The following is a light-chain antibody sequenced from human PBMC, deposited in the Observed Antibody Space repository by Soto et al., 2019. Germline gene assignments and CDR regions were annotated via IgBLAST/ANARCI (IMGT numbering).Light chain of an antibody. CDR1: KNDIGVYDF. J-gene: IGLJ1*01. CDR2: EVV. V-gene: IGLV2-8*01. Sequence: QSVLTQPPYASGSPGQSVTISCTGTKNDIGVYDFVSWYQHHPGKAPRLIIYEVVQRPSGVPDRFSGSKSGNTASLTVSGLQAADEGDYFCKSYAGSNTYVFGSGTKV. CDR3: KSYAGSNTYV.